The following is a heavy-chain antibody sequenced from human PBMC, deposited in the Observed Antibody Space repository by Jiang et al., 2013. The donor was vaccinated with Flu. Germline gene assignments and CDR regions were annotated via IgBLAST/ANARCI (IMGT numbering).Heavy chain of an antibody. CDR1: GFTFSSYA. J-gene: IGHJ4*02. D-gene: IGHD5-24*01. Sequence: QLVESGGGLVQPGGSLRLSCAASGFTFSSYAMHWVRQAPGKGLEYVSAISSNGGSTYYANSVKGRFTISRDNSKNTLYLQMGSLRAEDMAVYYCARGREMATIVGDYWGQGTLVTVSS. V-gene: IGHV3-64*01. CDR3: ARGREMATIVGDY. CDR2: ISSNGGST.